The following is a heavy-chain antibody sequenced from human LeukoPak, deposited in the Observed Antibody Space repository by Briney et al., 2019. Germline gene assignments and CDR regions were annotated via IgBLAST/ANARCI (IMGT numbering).Heavy chain of an antibody. V-gene: IGHV4-30-4*08. D-gene: IGHD3-10*01. CDR3: ARDGWGSGSSGAFDI. Sequence: PSETLSLTCSVSGGSITSSSYYWGWIRQPPGKGLEWIGYIYYSGSTYYNPSLKSRVTISVDTSKNQFSLKLSSVTAADTAVYYCARDGWGSGSSGAFDIWGQGTMVTVSS. CDR2: IYYSGST. CDR1: GGSITSSSYY. J-gene: IGHJ3*02.